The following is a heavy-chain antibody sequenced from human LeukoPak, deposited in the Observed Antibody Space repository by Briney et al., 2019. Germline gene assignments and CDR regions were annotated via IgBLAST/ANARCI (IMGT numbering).Heavy chain of an antibody. J-gene: IGHJ4*02. V-gene: IGHV3-7*02. CDR2: IKQDGSEK. CDR1: GFTFNNYW. D-gene: IGHD3-22*01. Sequence: GGSLRLSCAASGFTFNNYWMTWVRQAPGEGLEWVANIKQDGSEKYYVDSVKGRFTISRDNSKNTLFVQMSSLRAEDTAVYYCARGEYYSDTSSYFDYWGQGTLVTVSS. CDR3: ARGEYYSDTSSYFDY.